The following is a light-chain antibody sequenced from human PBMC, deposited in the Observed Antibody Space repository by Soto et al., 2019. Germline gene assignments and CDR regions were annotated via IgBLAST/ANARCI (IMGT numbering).Light chain of an antibody. Sequence: EIVLTQSPGTLSLSPGERATLSCRASQSVSSSFLAWYQQSPGQAPRLLIFGASYRATGIPDRFSGSGSGKDLPLSISSWEPETFAVYYCQTWGTTPPDYTSGPGTNWDSK. CDR2: GAS. J-gene: IGKJ3*01. V-gene: IGKV3-20*01. CDR3: QTWGTTPPDYT. CDR1: QSVSSSF.